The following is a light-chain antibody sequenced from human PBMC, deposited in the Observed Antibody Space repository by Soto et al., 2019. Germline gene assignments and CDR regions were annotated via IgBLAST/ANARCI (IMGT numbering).Light chain of an antibody. Sequence: QSVLTQPASVSGSPGQSITISCTGTSIDVGSYNLVSWYQQHPGKAPKLVIYEGSKRPSGVSNRFSGSKSGNTASLTISGLQAEDEADYYCCSYAGSYVVFGGGTKVTVL. J-gene: IGLJ2*01. CDR1: SIDVGSYNL. V-gene: IGLV2-23*01. CDR3: CSYAGSYVV. CDR2: EGS.